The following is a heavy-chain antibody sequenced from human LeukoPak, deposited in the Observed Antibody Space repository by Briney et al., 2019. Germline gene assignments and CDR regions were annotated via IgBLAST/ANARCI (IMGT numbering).Heavy chain of an antibody. Sequence: PGRSLRLSCAASGFTFSSYAMHWVRQAPGKGLEWVAVISYDGSNKYYADSVKGRFTISRDNSKNTLYLQMNSLRAEDTAVYYCARDHQSYYDRRPNWFDPWGQGTLVTVSS. J-gene: IGHJ5*02. CDR2: ISYDGSNK. D-gene: IGHD3-22*01. CDR1: GFTFSSYA. V-gene: IGHV3-30-3*01. CDR3: ARDHQSYYDRRPNWFDP.